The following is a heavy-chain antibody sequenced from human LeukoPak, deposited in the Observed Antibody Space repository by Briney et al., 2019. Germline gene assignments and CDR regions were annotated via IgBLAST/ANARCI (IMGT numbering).Heavy chain of an antibody. Sequence: ASVKVSCKPSGGTFSSYAISWVRQPPAQGLEWMGGIIPIFGTANYEQKFQGRVTITADDSTSTAYMELSSLSSEDTAVYYCASTDAGYSSSWRLGWFDPWGQGTLVTVSS. D-gene: IGHD6-13*01. J-gene: IGHJ5*02. CDR3: ASTDAGYSSSWRLGWFDP. CDR1: GGTFSSYA. V-gene: IGHV1-69*13. CDR2: IIPIFGTA.